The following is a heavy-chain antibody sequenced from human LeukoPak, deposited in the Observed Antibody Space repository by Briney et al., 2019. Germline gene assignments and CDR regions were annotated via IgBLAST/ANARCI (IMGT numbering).Heavy chain of an antibody. Sequence: GASVQVSCTASGYTFTSYGISWVRQAPGQGLEWMGWISAYNGNTNYAQKLQGRVTMTTDTSTSTAYMELRSLRSDDTAVYYCARVLGTVADPWDFDYWGQGTLVTVSS. D-gene: IGHD1/OR15-1a*01. CDR1: GYTFTSYG. J-gene: IGHJ4*02. V-gene: IGHV1-18*01. CDR2: ISAYNGNT. CDR3: ARVLGTVADPWDFDY.